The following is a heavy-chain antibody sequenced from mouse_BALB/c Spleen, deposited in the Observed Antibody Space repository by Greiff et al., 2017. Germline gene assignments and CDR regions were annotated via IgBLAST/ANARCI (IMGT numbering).Heavy chain of an antibody. CDR3: TRFLGSWFAY. Sequence: QVQLQQPGAELVKPGASVKLSCKASGYTFTSYYMYWVKQRPGQGLEWIGGINPSNGGTNFNEKFKSKATLTVDKSSSTAYMQLSSLTSEDSAVYYCTRFLGSWFAYWGQGTLATVSA. D-gene: IGHD4-1*01. J-gene: IGHJ3*01. CDR1: GYTFTSYY. V-gene: IGHV1S81*02. CDR2: INPSNGGT.